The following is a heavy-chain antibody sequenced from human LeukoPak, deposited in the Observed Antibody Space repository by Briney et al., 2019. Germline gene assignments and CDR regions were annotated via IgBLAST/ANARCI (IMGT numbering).Heavy chain of an antibody. D-gene: IGHD3-22*01. Sequence: GGSLRLSFASFDFTVRSYWIRWVRQAPGKGREWVANIKQDGSEKYYVDSVKGRFTISRDNAKNSLYLQMNRMRAEEAAVYYWARTSADSSGDCWFDPWGQGTLVTVSS. CDR1: DFTVRSYW. CDR2: IKQDGSEK. CDR3: ARTSADSSGDCWFDP. J-gene: IGHJ5*02. V-gene: IGHV3-7*04.